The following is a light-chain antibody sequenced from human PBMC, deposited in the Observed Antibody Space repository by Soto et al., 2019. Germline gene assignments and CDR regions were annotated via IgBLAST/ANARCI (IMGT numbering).Light chain of an antibody. J-gene: IGKJ1*01. CDR3: QQYNNWPRT. CDR2: GAS. CDR1: QSVSSN. Sequence: EIVMTQSPATLSVSPGERATLSCRASQSVSSNLAWYQQKPGQAPRLLIYGASTSATGIPARFSGSGSGTEFTLNISSLQYEDFAVYYCQQYNNWPRTFGQGTKVEIK. V-gene: IGKV3-15*01.